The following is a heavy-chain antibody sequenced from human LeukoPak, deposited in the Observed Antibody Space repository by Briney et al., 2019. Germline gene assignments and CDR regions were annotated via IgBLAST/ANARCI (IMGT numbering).Heavy chain of an antibody. D-gene: IGHD3-10*01. CDR2: ISYDGSNE. Sequence: GRSLRLSCAASGFTFSSYAMHWVRQAPGKGLEWVAVISYDGSNEYYADSVKGRFTISRDNSKNTLYLQMNSLRAEDTAVYYCAREYYGSGSYTRSLDYWGQGTLVTVSS. CDR1: GFTFSSYA. J-gene: IGHJ4*02. V-gene: IGHV3-30*04. CDR3: AREYYGSGSYTRSLDY.